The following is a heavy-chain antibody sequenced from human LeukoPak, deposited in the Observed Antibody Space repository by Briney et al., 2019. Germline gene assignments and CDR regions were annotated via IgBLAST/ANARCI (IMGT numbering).Heavy chain of an antibody. Sequence: RASVKVPCKASGYTFTGYYMHWVRQAPGQGLEWMGWINPNSGGTNYAQKFQGRVTMTRDTSISTAYMELGRLRSDDTAVYYCARGSGSHPLFFDYWGQGTLVTVSS. CDR1: GYTFTGYY. CDR2: INPNSGGT. D-gene: IGHD1-26*01. V-gene: IGHV1-2*02. J-gene: IGHJ4*02. CDR3: ARGSGSHPLFFDY.